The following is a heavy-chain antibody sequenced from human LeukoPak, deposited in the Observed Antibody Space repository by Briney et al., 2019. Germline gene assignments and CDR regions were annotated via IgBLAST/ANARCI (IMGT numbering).Heavy chain of an antibody. J-gene: IGHJ4*02. Sequence: GGSLRLSCAASGFTVSSNYMSWVRQAPGKGLEWVSVIYSGGSTYYADSVKGRFTISRDNSKNTLYLQMNSLRAEDTAVYYCARGRTPYDSSSFYWGQGTLVTVSS. CDR3: ARGRTPYDSSSFY. V-gene: IGHV3-53*01. D-gene: IGHD6-13*01. CDR1: GFTVSSNY. CDR2: IYSGGST.